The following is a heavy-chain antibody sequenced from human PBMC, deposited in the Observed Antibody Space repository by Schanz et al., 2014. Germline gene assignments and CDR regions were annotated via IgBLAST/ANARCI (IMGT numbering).Heavy chain of an antibody. V-gene: IGHV3-74*02. J-gene: IGHJ3*02. Sequence: VQLVESGGGVVQPGRSLRLSCVASGFTFSSYDVFWVRQAPGKGLVWVSRINGDGSRTAYADSVKGRFTISRDNAKNTLYLQMNSLRAEDTAVYYCAKSDALDIWGQGTLVTVSS. CDR2: INGDGSRT. CDR1: GFTFSSYD. CDR3: AKSDALDI.